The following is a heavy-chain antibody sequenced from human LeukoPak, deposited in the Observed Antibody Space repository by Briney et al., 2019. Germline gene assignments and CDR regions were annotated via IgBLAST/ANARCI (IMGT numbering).Heavy chain of an antibody. D-gene: IGHD2-15*01. CDR1: GFTFSSYG. CDR2: XXXXXSNK. V-gene: IGHV3-30*18. CDR3: AKVQKKRYCSGGSCYDLDY. J-gene: IGHJ4*02. Sequence: GRSLRLSCAASGFTFSSYGMHWVRQAPGKGLXXXXXXXXXXSNKYYADSVKGRFTISRDNSKNTLYLQMNSLRAEDTAVYYCAKVQKKRYCSGGSCYDLDYWGQGTLVTVSS.